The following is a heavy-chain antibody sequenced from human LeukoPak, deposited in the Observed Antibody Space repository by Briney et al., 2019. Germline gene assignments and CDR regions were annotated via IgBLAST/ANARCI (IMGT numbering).Heavy chain of an antibody. CDR3: AKDLDTMVRGVTHAFDI. CDR2: ISYDGSNK. CDR1: GYTFSSYG. D-gene: IGHD3-10*01. Sequence: GRSLRLSCAVSGYTFSSYGMHWVRQAPGKGLEWVAVISYDGSNKYYADSVKGRFTISRDNSKNTLYLQMNSLRAEDTAVYYCAKDLDTMVRGVTHAFDIWGQGTLVTVSS. J-gene: IGHJ3*02. V-gene: IGHV3-30*18.